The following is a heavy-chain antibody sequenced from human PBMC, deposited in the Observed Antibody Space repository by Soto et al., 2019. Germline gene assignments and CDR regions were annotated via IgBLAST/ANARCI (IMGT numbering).Heavy chain of an antibody. D-gene: IGHD5-12*01. V-gene: IGHV1-69*13. J-gene: IGHJ6*02. Sequence: ASVKVSCKASGGTFSSYAISWVRQAPGQGLEWMGGIIPIFGTANYAQKFQGRVTITADESTSTAYMELSSLRSEDTAVYYCARPGGYSGYDYPEYYYGMDVWGQGTTVTVSS. CDR1: GGTFSSYA. CDR3: ARPGGYSGYDYPEYYYGMDV. CDR2: IIPIFGTA.